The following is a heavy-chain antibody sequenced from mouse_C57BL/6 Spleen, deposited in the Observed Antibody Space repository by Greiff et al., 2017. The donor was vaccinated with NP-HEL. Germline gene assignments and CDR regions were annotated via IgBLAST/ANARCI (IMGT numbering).Heavy chain of an antibody. CDR2: ISYDGSN. J-gene: IGHJ4*01. CDR3: ARAGTVAMDY. D-gene: IGHD1-1*01. CDR1: GYSITSGYY. V-gene: IGHV3-6*01. Sequence: ESGPGLVKPSQSLSLTCSVTGYSITSGYYWNWIRQFPGNKLEWMGYISYDGSNNYNPSLKNRISITRDTSKNQFFLKLNSVTTEDTATYYCARAGTVAMDYWGQGTSVTVSS.